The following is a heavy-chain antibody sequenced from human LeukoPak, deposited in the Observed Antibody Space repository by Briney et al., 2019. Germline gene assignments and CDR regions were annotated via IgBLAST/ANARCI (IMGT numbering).Heavy chain of an antibody. Sequence: GGSLRLSCAASGFPFSASAMTWVRQAPGKGLEWVSHILSTGTTYYADSVRGRFTISRDNSKNTLYLLMTSLRADDTAVYYCATVKYDYGDPVGGFDPWGQGTLVTASS. D-gene: IGHD4-17*01. J-gene: IGHJ5*02. CDR2: ILSTGTT. V-gene: IGHV3-23*01. CDR3: ATVKYDYGDPVGGFDP. CDR1: GFPFSASA.